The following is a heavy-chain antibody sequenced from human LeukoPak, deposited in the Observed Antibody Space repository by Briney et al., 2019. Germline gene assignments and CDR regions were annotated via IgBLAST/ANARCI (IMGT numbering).Heavy chain of an antibody. CDR1: GGSFSGYY. J-gene: IGHJ4*02. V-gene: IGHV4-34*01. CDR3: ARGYGIFPLSWGVVTTPFDY. D-gene: IGHD4-23*01. CDR2: INHSGST. Sequence: SETLSLTCAVYGGSFSGYYWRWIRQPPGKGLGWVGEINHSGSTNYNPSLKTRVPISVDPSKNQFSLKLSSVTAADTAVYYRARGYGIFPLSWGVVTTPFDYWGQGTLVTVSS.